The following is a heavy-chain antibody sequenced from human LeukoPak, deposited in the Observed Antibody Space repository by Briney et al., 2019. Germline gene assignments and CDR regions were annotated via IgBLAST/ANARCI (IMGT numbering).Heavy chain of an antibody. CDR3: VKDWRDEANCGGDCLEY. CDR1: GFNFYIYA. V-gene: IGHV3-23*01. CDR2: VCDSDTNT. J-gene: IGHJ4*02. D-gene: IGHD2-21*02. Sequence: GGSLRLSCAASGFNFYIYAMTWVRPAPGKGLGWVSSVCDSDTNTYYADSVKGRFTISRDNSKNTLYLQMNSLRAEDTAVYYCVKDWRDEANCGGDCLEYWGQGTPVTVSS.